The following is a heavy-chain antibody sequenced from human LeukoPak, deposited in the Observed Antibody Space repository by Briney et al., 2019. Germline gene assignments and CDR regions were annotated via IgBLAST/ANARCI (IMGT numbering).Heavy chain of an antibody. CDR1: GFTFSSYS. D-gene: IGHD3-9*01. V-gene: IGHV3-21*01. Sequence: GGSLRLSCAASGFTFSSYSMNWVRQAPGKGLEWVSSISSSSTYIHYADSVKGRFTISRDNAKNSLYLQMNSLRAEDTAVYYCATEWEYYDILTGTTASFDYWGQGTLVTVSS. CDR3: ATEWEYYDILTGTTASFDY. CDR2: ISSSSTYI. J-gene: IGHJ4*02.